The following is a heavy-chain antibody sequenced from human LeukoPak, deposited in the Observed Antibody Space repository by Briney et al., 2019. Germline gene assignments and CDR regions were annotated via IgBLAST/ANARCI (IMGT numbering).Heavy chain of an antibody. CDR1: GFTFSTYN. CDR2: ISSSSSYI. Sequence: PGGSLTLSCAASGFTFSTYNMNWVRQAPGKGLEWVSSISSSSSYIYYADSVKGRFTISRDNAKNSLYLQMNSLRAEDTAVYYCARWVTFGGVIVNDFWGQGTLVTVSS. D-gene: IGHD3-16*02. V-gene: IGHV3-21*01. J-gene: IGHJ4*02. CDR3: ARWVTFGGVIVNDF.